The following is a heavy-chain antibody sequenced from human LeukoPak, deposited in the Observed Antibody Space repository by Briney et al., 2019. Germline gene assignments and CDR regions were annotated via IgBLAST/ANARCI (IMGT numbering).Heavy chain of an antibody. CDR3: ARVYYYDSSGYYYARESWFDP. CDR1: GYTFIRYG. Sequence: ASVKVSCKAPGYTFIRYGISWVRQAPGQGLEWMGWISAYNGNTKNVQRVQDRVTMTTDTSTSTAYMELRSLRSDDTAVYYCARVYYYDSSGYYYARESWFDPWGQGTLVTVSS. J-gene: IGHJ5*02. CDR2: ISAYNGNT. V-gene: IGHV1-18*01. D-gene: IGHD3-22*01.